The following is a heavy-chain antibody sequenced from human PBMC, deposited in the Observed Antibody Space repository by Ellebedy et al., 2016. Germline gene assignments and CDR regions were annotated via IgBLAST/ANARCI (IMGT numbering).Heavy chain of an antibody. J-gene: IGHJ4*02. CDR2: IYYSGST. D-gene: IGHD1-20*01. CDR3: ARISGRSDY. CDR1: GGSISSSSYY. Sequence: GSLRLXCTVSGGSISSSSYYWGWIRQPPGKGLEWIGSIYYSGSTYYNPSLKSRVSILVDTSKNQFSLKLSSVTAADTAVYYCARISGRSDYWGQGTLVTVSS. V-gene: IGHV4-39*07.